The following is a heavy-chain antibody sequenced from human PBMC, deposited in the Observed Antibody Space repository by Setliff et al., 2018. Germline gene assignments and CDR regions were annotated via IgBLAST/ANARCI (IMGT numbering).Heavy chain of an antibody. CDR1: GDTFSTYA. CDR3: AKEPALSLTEAIRRSYFDYGLDV. J-gene: IGHJ6*02. Sequence: GASVKVSCKASGDTFSTYALSWVRQAPGQGLEWMGGIIPLLETVKYAQKFQGRLTITADTTTAYLELLSLSNDDTAVYYCAKEPALSLTEAIRRSYFDYGLDVWGQGTTVTVSS. CDR2: IIPLLETV. V-gene: IGHV1-69*13.